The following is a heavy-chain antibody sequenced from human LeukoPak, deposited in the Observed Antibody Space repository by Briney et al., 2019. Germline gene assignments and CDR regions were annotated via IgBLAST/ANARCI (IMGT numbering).Heavy chain of an antibody. V-gene: IGHV3-48*04. D-gene: IGHD3-22*01. CDR2: ISSSSSTI. CDR3: ARESGLYDSSGYYYGFDY. CDR1: GFTFASYA. Sequence: PGGSLRLSCAASGFTFASYAMSWVRQAPGKGLEWVSYISSSSSTIYYADSVKGRFTISRDNAKNSLYLQMNSLRAEDTAVYYCARESGLYDSSGYYYGFDYWGQGTLVTVSS. J-gene: IGHJ4*02.